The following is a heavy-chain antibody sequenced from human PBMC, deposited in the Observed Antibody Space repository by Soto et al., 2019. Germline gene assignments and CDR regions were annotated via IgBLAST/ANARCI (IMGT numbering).Heavy chain of an antibody. D-gene: IGHD2-15*01. CDR3: AKDSFTGQYCKGDSCYSLYYGMDV. J-gene: IGHJ6*02. V-gene: IGHV3-30*18. CDR1: GFTFSSYG. Sequence: PGGSLRLSCAASGFTFSSYGMHWVRQAPGKGLEWVAVISYDGSTKYYADSVKGRFTISRDNSKNTLYLQMNSLRAEDTAVYYCAKDSFTGQYCKGDSCYSLYYGMDVWGQGTTVTVSS. CDR2: ISYDGSTK.